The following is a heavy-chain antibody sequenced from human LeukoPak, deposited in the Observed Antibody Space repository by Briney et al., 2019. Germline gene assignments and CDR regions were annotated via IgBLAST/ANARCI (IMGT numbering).Heavy chain of an antibody. CDR2: FDPEDGET. V-gene: IGHV1-24*01. J-gene: IGHJ4*02. CDR3: ATAPYDSSGSHFDY. D-gene: IGHD3-22*01. Sequence: ASVKVSCKVSGYTLTELSMHWVRQAPGKGLEWMGGFDPEDGETIYAQKFQGRVTMTEDTSTDTAYMELSSLRSEDTAVSYCATAPYDSSGSHFDYWGQGTLVTVSS. CDR1: GYTLTELS.